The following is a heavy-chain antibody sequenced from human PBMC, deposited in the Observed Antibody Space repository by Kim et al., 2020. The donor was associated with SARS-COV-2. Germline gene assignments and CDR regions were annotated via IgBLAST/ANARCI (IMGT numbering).Heavy chain of an antibody. J-gene: IGHJ6*02. CDR2: ISSSGSTI. D-gene: IGHD3-10*01. V-gene: IGHV3-11*04. CDR3: ASYYGSGLDYGMDV. Sequence: GGSLRLSCAASGFTFSDYYMSWIRQAPGKGLEWVSYISSSGSTIYYADSVKGRFTISRDNAKNSLYLQMNSLRAEETAVYYCASYYGSGLDYGMDVWGQGTTVTVSS. CDR1: GFTFSDYY.